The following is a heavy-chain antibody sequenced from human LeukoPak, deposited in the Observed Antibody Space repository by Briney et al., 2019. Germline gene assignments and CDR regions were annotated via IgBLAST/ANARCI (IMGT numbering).Heavy chain of an antibody. CDR2: IIRRFGTT. Sequence: SVKVSCKVSGGTFSNYAITWVRQAPGQGLEWMGGIIRRFGTTTYAQKFQGRVTITADESTSTTHLEVSSLRSEDTAIYYCATSKWELQAPYYFYGMDVWGQGTTVTVS. V-gene: IGHV1-69*01. J-gene: IGHJ6*02. CDR3: ATSKWELQAPYYFYGMDV. D-gene: IGHD1-26*01. CDR1: GGTFSNYA.